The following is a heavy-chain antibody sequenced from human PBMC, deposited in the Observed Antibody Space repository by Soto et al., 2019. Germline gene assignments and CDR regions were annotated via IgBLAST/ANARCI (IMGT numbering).Heavy chain of an antibody. CDR2: ISVSATTT. D-gene: IGHD4-17*01. CDR3: APTRYDYGDYAVGC. J-gene: IGHJ4*02. Sequence: PVGLLSLSCAVAGLNFSSYAMSWVRQNHGKGLGWVSAISVSATTTYYADSVKGRFTVSRDNAKNTLFLHLNNLRADDTAIYFCAPTRYDYGDYAVGCWGQGTLVTVSS. CDR1: GLNFSSYA. V-gene: IGHV3-23*01.